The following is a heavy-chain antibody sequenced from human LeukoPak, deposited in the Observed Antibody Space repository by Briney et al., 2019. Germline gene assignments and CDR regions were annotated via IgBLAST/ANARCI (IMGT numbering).Heavy chain of an antibody. V-gene: IGHV3-23*01. D-gene: IGHD1-26*01. Sequence: GGSLRLSCVASGFTFSSYTVTWVRQAPGKGLGWVSYIGGGGSTPYSAASVKGRFTISSDNSKNTLYLQMNSLRAEGTAVYYCAKWAESFDSWGQGAPITVPS. CDR3: AKWAESFDS. CDR1: GFTFSSYT. CDR2: IGGGGSTP. J-gene: IGHJ4*02.